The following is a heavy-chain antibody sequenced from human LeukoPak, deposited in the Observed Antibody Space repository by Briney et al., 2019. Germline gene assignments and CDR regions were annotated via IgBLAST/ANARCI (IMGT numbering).Heavy chain of an antibody. D-gene: IGHD2-8*01. J-gene: IGHJ6*03. CDR1: VGTFSSYT. CDR2: IIPILGIA. CDR3: ARDLDRMSPNHYYYYYMDV. V-gene: IGHV1-69*04. Sequence: SVQVSCKASVGTFSSYTISWVGQATGQGLAWVGRIIPILGIANNVHKFQGRVMLTTDKSTSTAYMAQSSLRSEDTAVYYCARDLDRMSPNHYYYYYMDVWGKGTTVTVSS.